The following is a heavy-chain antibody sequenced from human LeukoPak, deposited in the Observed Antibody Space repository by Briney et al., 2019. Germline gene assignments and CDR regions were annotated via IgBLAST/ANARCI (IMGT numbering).Heavy chain of an antibody. CDR3: ARQSPGIAVVLYYFDY. Sequence: PSETLSLTCTVSGGSISSSSYYWGWIRQPPGKGLEWIGSIYYSGSTYYNPSLKSRVTISVDTSKNQFSLKLSSVTVADTAVYYCARQSPGIAVVLYYFDYWGQGTLVTVSS. V-gene: IGHV4-39*01. CDR2: IYYSGST. CDR1: GGSISSSSYY. D-gene: IGHD6-19*01. J-gene: IGHJ4*02.